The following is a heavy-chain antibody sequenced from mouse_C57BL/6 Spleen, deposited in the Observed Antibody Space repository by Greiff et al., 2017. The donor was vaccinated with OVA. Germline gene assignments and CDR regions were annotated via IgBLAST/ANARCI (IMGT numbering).Heavy chain of an antibody. Sequence: VQLQQSGTVLARPGASVKMSCKTSGYTFTSYWMHWVKQRPGQGLEWIGAIYPGNSDTSYNQKFKGKAKLTAVTSASAAYMELSSLTNEDSAVYYCTIYDYERFDYWGQGTTLTVSS. J-gene: IGHJ2*01. CDR2: IYPGNSDT. CDR3: TIYDYERFDY. CDR1: GYTFTSYW. D-gene: IGHD2-4*01. V-gene: IGHV1-5*01.